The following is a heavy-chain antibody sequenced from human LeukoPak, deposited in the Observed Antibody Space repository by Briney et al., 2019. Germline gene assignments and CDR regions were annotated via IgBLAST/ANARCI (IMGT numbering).Heavy chain of an antibody. CDR1: GFTVSGSY. Sequence: GGSLRLSCAASGFTVSGSYMSWVRQAPGKGLEWVSVIYTAGSTYNADSVKGRFTISRDKSKNTLYLQMNTLRAEDTAVYFCAGGNTWPGLSYWGQGTLLTVSS. D-gene: IGHD6-25*01. J-gene: IGHJ4*02. CDR2: IYTAGST. CDR3: AGGNTWPGLSY. V-gene: IGHV3-53*01.